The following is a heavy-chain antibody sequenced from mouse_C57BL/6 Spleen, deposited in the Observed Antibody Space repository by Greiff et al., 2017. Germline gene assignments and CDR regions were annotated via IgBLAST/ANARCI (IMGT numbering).Heavy chain of an antibody. J-gene: IGHJ2*01. Sequence: VQLQQSGAELARPGASVKMSCKASGYTFTSYTLHWVKQRPGQGLEWIGYINPSSGYTKYNQKFKDKATLTADQTSSPAYMRLSSLTSEDSAVYYGAMTYGSEEDYFDCWGQGTTLTVSS. D-gene: IGHD1-1*01. V-gene: IGHV1-4*01. CDR3: AMTYGSEEDYFDC. CDR2: INPSSGYT. CDR1: GYTFTSYT.